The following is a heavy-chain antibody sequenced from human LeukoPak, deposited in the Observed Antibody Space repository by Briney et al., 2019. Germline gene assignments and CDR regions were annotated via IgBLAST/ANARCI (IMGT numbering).Heavy chain of an antibody. J-gene: IGHJ4*02. CDR2: IYIGGRT. V-gene: IGHV3-53*01. D-gene: IGHD3-16*01. CDR3: AKRARPFGGGFDY. Sequence: GGSLRLSCAASGFTVSSSYMSWVRQAPGKGLEWVSVIYIGGRTSYADSVKGRFTVSRDNSKNTLYLQMNSLRAEDTAVYYCAKRARPFGGGFDYWGQGTLVSVSS. CDR1: GFTVSSSY.